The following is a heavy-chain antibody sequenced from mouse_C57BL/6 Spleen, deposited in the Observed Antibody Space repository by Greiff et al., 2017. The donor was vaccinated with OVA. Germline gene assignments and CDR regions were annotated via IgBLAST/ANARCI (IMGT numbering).Heavy chain of an antibody. CDR3: ARSYYSTAWFAY. CDR2: IRNKANGYTT. CDR1: GFTFTDYY. D-gene: IGHD2-5*01. J-gene: IGHJ3*01. V-gene: IGHV7-3*01. Sequence: EVHLVESGGGLVQPGGSLSLSCAASGFTFTDYYMSWVRQPPGKALEWLGFIRNKANGYTTEYSASVKGRFTISRDNSQSILYLQMNALRAEDSATYYCARSYYSTAWFAYWGQGTLVTVSA.